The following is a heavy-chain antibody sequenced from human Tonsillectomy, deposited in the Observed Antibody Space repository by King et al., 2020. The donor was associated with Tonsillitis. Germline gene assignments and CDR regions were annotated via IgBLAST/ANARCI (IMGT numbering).Heavy chain of an antibody. CDR1: GYTFTNYY. D-gene: IGHD3-10*01. J-gene: IGHJ6*02. V-gene: IGHV1-46*04. Sequence: VQLVESGAEVKKPGASLKVSCKASGYTFTNYYVHWVRQAPGQGLEWLGIINPRGGRTNHTQTLQGRVAMTRDTSTNTVYMELNSLRSADTAMYYCARGGDCYGSGSPRFDYCVMVVWGQGTRVTVS. CDR2: INPRGGRT. CDR3: ARGGDCYGSGSPRFDYCVMVV.